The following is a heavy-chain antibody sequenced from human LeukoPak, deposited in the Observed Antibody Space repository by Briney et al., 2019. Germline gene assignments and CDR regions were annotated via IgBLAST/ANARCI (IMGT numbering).Heavy chain of an antibody. CDR3: ATPPVLLIY. V-gene: IGHV3-7*01. Sequence: GGSLRLSCAASGFTFSSYWMSWVRQAPGKGLEWVANIKQDGSEKYYVDSVRGRFTISRDNAKNSLYLQMNSLRAEDTAVYFCATPPVLLIYWGQGTLVTVSS. CDR1: GFTFSSYW. J-gene: IGHJ4*02. D-gene: IGHD3-10*01. CDR2: IKQDGSEK.